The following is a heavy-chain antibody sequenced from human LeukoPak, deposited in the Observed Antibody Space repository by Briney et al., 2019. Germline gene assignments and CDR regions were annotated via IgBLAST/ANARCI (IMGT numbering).Heavy chain of an antibody. CDR3: VRDPNAGLTVTNLDF. J-gene: IGHJ4*02. D-gene: IGHD4-17*01. CDR1: GFTFSSYA. V-gene: IGHV3-30*09. CDR2: ISHDGSHK. Sequence: GGSLTLSCAASGFTFSSYAMHWVRQAPGKGLEWVADISHDGSHKFYADSVQGRFAISRDNSRNTLYLQMSGLRVEDTAVYYCVRDPNAGLTVTNLDFWGQGALVTVSS.